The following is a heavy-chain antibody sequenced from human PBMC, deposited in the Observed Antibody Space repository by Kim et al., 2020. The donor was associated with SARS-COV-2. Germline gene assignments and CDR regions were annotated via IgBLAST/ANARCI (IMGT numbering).Heavy chain of an antibody. J-gene: IGHJ4*02. Sequence: GGSLRLSCAASGFTFSSYSMNWVRQAPGKGLEWVSYISSSSSTIYYADSVKGRFTISRDNAKNSLYLHMNSLRDEDTAVYYCARAKLDIVVVPAAPDYWGQGTLVTVSS. D-gene: IGHD2-2*03. V-gene: IGHV3-48*02. CDR1: GFTFSSYS. CDR3: ARAKLDIVVVPAAPDY. CDR2: ISSSSSTI.